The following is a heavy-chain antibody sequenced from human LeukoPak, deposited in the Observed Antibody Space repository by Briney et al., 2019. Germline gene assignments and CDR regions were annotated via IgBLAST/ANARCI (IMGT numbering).Heavy chain of an antibody. CDR3: ARTTHLSVDY. Sequence: SGPSLGKSRQTLTLTCTFSGIPFSTREICESWNRQPPVKALEWLARIDEDDDKYYTTSLKTRLTISKDTSKKQVVLTMTNMDPVDTATYYCARTTHLSVDYWGQGILVTVSS. D-gene: IGHD2/OR15-2a*01. J-gene: IGHJ4*02. CDR2: IDEDDDK. V-gene: IGHV2-70*11. CDR1: GIPFSTREIC.